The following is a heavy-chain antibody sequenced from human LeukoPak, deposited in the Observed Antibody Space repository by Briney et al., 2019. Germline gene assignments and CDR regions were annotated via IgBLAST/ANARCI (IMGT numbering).Heavy chain of an antibody. CDR2: IIPIFGTA. V-gene: IGHV1-69*01. D-gene: IGHD1-26*01. CDR1: GGTFSSYA. CDR3: ARGGLSGSYRSPYAFDI. J-gene: IGHJ3*02. Sequence: SVKVSCKASGGTFSSYAISWVRQAPGQGLEWMGGIIPIFGTANYAQKFQGRVTITADESTSTAYMELSSLRSEDTAVYYCARGGLSGSYRSPYAFDIWGQGTMVTVSS.